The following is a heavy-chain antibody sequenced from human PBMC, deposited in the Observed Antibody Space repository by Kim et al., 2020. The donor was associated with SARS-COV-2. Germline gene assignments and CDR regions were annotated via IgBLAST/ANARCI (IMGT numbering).Heavy chain of an antibody. CDR2: MNPNSGNT. D-gene: IGHD1-26*01. J-gene: IGHJ6*03. Sequence: ASVKVSCKASGYTFTSYDINWVRQATGQGLEWMGWMNPNSGNTGYAQKFQGRVTMTRNTSISTAYMELSSLRSEDTAVYYCARVGVGATFADYYYMDVWGKGTTVTVSS. CDR1: GYTFTSYD. CDR3: ARVGVGATFADYYYMDV. V-gene: IGHV1-8*01.